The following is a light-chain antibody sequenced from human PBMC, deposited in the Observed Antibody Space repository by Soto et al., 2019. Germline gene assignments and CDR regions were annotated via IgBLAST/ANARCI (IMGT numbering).Light chain of an antibody. V-gene: IGKV3-11*01. CDR1: QSVSSY. J-gene: IGKJ4*01. Sequence: EIVLTQSPATLSLSPGERATLSCRASQSVSSYLAWYQQKPGQAPRLLIYDASNRATGIPARFSGSGSGTDFPLTISSLETEDFAVYYCQQRSNCPRLTFGGGTKVDIK. CDR2: DAS. CDR3: QQRSNCPRLT.